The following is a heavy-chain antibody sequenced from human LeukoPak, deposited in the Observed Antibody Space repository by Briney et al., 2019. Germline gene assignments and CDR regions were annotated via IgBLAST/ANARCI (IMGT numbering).Heavy chain of an antibody. Sequence: ASVKVSCKASGYTFTGYCIHWVRQAPGQGLEWMGWINPNDGGTNYAQRYHDRVTMTRDTSISTAYMELSSLRSDDTAVYYCARDPRGYSGYENWFDPWGQGTLVTVSS. CDR2: INPNDGGT. J-gene: IGHJ5*02. V-gene: IGHV1-2*02. D-gene: IGHD5-12*01. CDR3: ARDPRGYSGYENWFDP. CDR1: GYTFTGYC.